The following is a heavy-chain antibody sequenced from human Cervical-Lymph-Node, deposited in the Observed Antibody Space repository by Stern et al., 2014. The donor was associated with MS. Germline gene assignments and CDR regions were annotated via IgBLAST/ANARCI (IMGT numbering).Heavy chain of an antibody. CDR2: IVVGSGNT. CDR1: GFTFTSSA. D-gene: IGHD6-13*01. J-gene: IGHJ4*02. V-gene: IGHV1-58*01. Sequence: HLGESGPEVKKPGTSVKVSCKASGFTFTSSAVQWVRQARGQRLEWIGWIVVGSGNTNYAQKFQERVTITRDMSTSTAYMELSSLRSEDTAVYYCAAGSSSWYYFDYWGQGTLVTVSS. CDR3: AAGSSSWYYFDY.